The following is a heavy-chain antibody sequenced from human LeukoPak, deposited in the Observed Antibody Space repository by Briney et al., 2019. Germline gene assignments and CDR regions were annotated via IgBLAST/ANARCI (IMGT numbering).Heavy chain of an antibody. Sequence: GGSLRLSCAASGFTFSGATMHWVRQASGKGLEWVGHIKNKASNYATVYAASVKGRFTISRDNPNNTLYLQMHSLRAEDTAVYYCAREISRFGIWGQGTLVTVSS. D-gene: IGHD3-16*01. V-gene: IGHV3-73*01. CDR1: GFTFSGAT. J-gene: IGHJ4*02. CDR3: AREISRFGI. CDR2: IKNKASNYAT.